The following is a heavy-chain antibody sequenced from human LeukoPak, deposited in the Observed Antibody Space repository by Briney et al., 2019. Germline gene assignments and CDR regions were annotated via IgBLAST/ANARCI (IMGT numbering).Heavy chain of an antibody. J-gene: IGHJ5*02. CDR3: ARGVDSSGYFGGWFDP. V-gene: IGHV4-39*07. D-gene: IGHD3-22*01. CDR1: GGSVSVHSHY. CDR2: IYYTGST. Sequence: PSETLSLTCTVSGGSVSVHSHYWGWVRQPPGMGLEWIGCIYYTGSTYYNASLKSRVTISVDTSKNQFSLKLSSVTAADTAVYYCARGVDSSGYFGGWFDPWGQGTLVTVSS.